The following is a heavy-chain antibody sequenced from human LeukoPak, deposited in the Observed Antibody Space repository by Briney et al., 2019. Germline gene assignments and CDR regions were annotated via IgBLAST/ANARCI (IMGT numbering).Heavy chain of an antibody. CDR1: GFTVSSNY. J-gene: IGHJ4*02. Sequence: PGGSLRLSCAASGFTVSSNYMSWVRQAPGKGLEWVSVIYSGGSIYYADSVKGRFTISRDNSKNTLYLQMNSLRAEDTAVYYCARDLNGLLDYWGQGTLVTVSS. D-gene: IGHD5-24*01. CDR2: IYSGGSI. CDR3: ARDLNGLLDY. V-gene: IGHV3-66*01.